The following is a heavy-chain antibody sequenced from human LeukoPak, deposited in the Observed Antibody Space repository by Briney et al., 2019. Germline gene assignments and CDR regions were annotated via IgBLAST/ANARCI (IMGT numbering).Heavy chain of an antibody. CDR1: GGSISSYY. J-gene: IGHJ4*02. CDR3: ARAALKGYFDY. CDR2: IYYSGST. Sequence: SETLSLTCTVSGGSISSYYWSWIRQPPGKGLEWIGYIYYSGSTNYNPSLKSRVTISVDTSKNQFSLKLSSVTAADTAVYYCARAALKGYFDYWGQGTLVTVSS. V-gene: IGHV4-59*01.